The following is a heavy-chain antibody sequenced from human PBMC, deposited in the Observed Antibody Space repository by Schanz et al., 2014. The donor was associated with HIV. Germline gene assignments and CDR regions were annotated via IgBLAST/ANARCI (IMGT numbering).Heavy chain of an antibody. CDR2: MWYDESHK. D-gene: IGHD6-13*01. Sequence: QSQMVESGGGVVQPGRSLRLSCTASGFTFSSSGMHWVRQAPGKGLEWVAAMWYDESHKGYADSVKGRFTISRDNSKNTLYLEMNSLRPEDTAVYYCARETSGFSTSWPPRYHYYGMDVWGQGTTVTVSS. CDR3: ARETSGFSTSWPPRYHYYGMDV. V-gene: IGHV3-33*01. J-gene: IGHJ6*02. CDR1: GFTFSSSG.